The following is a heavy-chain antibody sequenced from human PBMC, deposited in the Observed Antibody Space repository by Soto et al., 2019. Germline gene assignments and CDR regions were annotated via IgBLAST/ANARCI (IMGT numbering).Heavy chain of an antibody. D-gene: IGHD6-19*01. J-gene: IGHJ4*02. CDR2: ISYDGSNK. CDR3: ARSSGWYGGFDY. V-gene: IGHV3-30-3*01. Sequence: GGSLRLSCAASGFTFSSYAMHWVRQAPGKGLEWVAVISYDGSNKYYADSVKGRFTISRDNSKNTLYLQMNSLRAEDTAVYYCARSSGWYGGFDYWGQGTLVTV. CDR1: GFTFSSYA.